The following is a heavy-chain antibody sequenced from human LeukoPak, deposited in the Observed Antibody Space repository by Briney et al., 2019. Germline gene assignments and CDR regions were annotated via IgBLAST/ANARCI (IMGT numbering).Heavy chain of an antibody. D-gene: IGHD6-19*01. J-gene: IGHJ5*02. Sequence: MTSETLSLTCTVSGYSISSGYHWGWIRQPPGKALEWIGNIFYSGSTYYSPSLKSRVTISLDTSRNQFSLKLNSVTAADTAVYYCAREYSSGWRVISWFDPWGQGTLVTVSS. CDR3: AREYSSGWRVISWFDP. CDR2: IFYSGST. CDR1: GYSISSGYH. V-gene: IGHV4-38-2*02.